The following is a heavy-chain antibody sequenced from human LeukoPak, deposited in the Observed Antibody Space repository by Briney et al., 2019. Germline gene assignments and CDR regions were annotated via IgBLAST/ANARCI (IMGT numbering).Heavy chain of an antibody. CDR3: ARGYRSASRYYFDN. CDR2: ISGSGSNT. J-gene: IGHJ4*02. Sequence: GGSLRLSCAASGFTFTAHPMNWVRQAPGKGLEWVSGISGSGSNTYYADSVKGHFVISRDSSKNTVYLQMNSPRADDTAIYYCARGYRSASRYYFDNWGQGTLVTVSS. V-gene: IGHV3-23*01. CDR1: GFTFTAHP. D-gene: IGHD6-19*01.